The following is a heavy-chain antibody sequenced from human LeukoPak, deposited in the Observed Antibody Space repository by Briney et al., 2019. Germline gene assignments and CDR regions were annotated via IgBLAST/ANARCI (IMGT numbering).Heavy chain of an antibody. CDR2: INAGEGKT. J-gene: IGHJ6*02. D-gene: IGHD6-19*01. CDR3: ARGSGWSDYYAMDV. V-gene: IGHV1-3*01. Sequence: WINAGEGKTKYLQKFQDRVSISRVTSASTAYMELSSLRSEDTAVYYCARGSGWSDYYAMDVWGQGTTVIVSS.